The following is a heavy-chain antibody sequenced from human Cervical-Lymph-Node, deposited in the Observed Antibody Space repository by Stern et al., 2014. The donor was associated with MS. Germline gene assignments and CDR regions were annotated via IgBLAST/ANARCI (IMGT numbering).Heavy chain of an antibody. V-gene: IGHV5-51*01. CDR3: ARRATTYFDH. CDR2: IYPGDSDT. D-gene: IGHD1-14*01. J-gene: IGHJ4*02. Sequence: EVQLVESGAEAKKPGESLRISCKGSGYSFSSYWNAWVRQMPGKGLEWMCIIYPGDSDTRYSPSFQGQITISADKSINTAYLQWSSLKASDTAIYYCARRATTYFDHWGQGNVITVSS. CDR1: GYSFSSYW.